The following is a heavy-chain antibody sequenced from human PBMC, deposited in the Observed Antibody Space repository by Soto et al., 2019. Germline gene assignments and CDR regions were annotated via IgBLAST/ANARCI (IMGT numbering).Heavy chain of an antibody. J-gene: IGHJ6*02. D-gene: IGHD1-7*01. CDR1: GGTFSSYA. V-gene: IGHV1-69*12. CDR3: ASHGITGTWVYYYGMDV. CDR2: IIPIFGTA. Sequence: QVQLVQSGAEVKKPGSSVKVSCKASGGTFSSYAISWVRQAPGQGLEWMGGIIPIFGTANYAQKFQGRVTITADGSTSTAYMELSSLRSEDTAVYYCASHGITGTWVYYYGMDVWGQGTTVTVSS.